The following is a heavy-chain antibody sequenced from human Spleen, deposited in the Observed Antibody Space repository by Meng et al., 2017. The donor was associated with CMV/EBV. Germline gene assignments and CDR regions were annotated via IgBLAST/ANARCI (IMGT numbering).Heavy chain of an antibody. Sequence: SETLSLTCTVSGHSISSVYYGGWIRQPPGKGLEWIGSIYYSGSTYYNPSLKSRVTISVDTSKNQFSLKVSSVTAADTAVYFCASYDFWNGYYFDYWGQGALVTVSS. CDR3: ASYDFWNGYYFDY. V-gene: IGHV4-38-2*02. CDR2: IYYSGST. D-gene: IGHD3-3*01. CDR1: GHSISSVYY. J-gene: IGHJ4*02.